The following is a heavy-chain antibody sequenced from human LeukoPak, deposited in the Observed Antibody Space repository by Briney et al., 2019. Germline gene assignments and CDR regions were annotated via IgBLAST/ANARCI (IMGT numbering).Heavy chain of an antibody. J-gene: IGHJ4*02. CDR1: GGSISSYY. Sequence: SETLSLTCTVSGGSISSYYWSWIRQPPGKGLEWIGYIYYSGSTNYNPSLNSRVTISVDTSKNQFSLKLSSVTAADTAVYYCARALITMVRGVISPNFDYWGQGTLVTVSS. CDR3: ARALITMVRGVISPNFDY. V-gene: IGHV4-59*01. D-gene: IGHD3-10*01. CDR2: IYYSGST.